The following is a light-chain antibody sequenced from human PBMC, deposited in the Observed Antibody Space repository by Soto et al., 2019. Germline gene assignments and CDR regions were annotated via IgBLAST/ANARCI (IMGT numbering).Light chain of an antibody. J-gene: IGKJ1*01. CDR1: HNILYSSDNKNY. CDR3: QLDYISPPR. V-gene: IGKV4-1*01. CDR2: WAS. Sequence: DLVLARSPDSLAVALGASSTINCKSSHNILYSSDNKNYLSWYQQRPGQPPKLLFYWASTRESGVPDRFSGSGSGTHFTLTISSLQADDVAVYYCQLDYISPPRFGLGTKVDIK.